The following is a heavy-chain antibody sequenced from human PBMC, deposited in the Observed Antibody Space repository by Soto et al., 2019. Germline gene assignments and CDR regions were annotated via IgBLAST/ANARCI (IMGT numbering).Heavy chain of an antibody. D-gene: IGHD2-15*01. CDR1: GYSFTRYW. CDR3: ARVAVPALLYDAFEI. J-gene: IGHJ3*02. V-gene: IGHV5-51*01. Sequence: GESLKISCKGSGYSFTRYWIAWVRQMPGKGLEWMGIVYPADSDTRYSPSFQGQVTISADKSISTTYLQWSSLRASDTAMYYCARVAVPALLYDAFEIWGQGTMVTVSS. CDR2: VYPADSDT.